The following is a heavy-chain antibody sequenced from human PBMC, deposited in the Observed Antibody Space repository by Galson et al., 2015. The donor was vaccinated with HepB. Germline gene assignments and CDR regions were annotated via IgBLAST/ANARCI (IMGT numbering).Heavy chain of an antibody. Sequence: SLRLSCAASGFTFSSYAMHWVRQAPGKGLEWVAVISYDGSNKYYADSVKGRFTISRDNSKNTLYLQMNSLRAEDTAVYYCARAQTLTNPWLGELLYHDYYYYYGMDVWGQGTTVTVSS. CDR3: ARAQTLTNPWLGELLYHDYYYYYGMDV. V-gene: IGHV3-30-3*01. J-gene: IGHJ6*02. CDR1: GFTFSSYA. D-gene: IGHD3-10*01. CDR2: ISYDGSNK.